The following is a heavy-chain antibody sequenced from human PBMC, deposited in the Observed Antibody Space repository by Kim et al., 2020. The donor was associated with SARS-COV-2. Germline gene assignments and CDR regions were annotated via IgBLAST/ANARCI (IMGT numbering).Heavy chain of an antibody. CDR3: ARDLDYDFWSGYAKTFDY. J-gene: IGHJ4*02. D-gene: IGHD3-3*01. V-gene: IGHV3-48*02. Sequence: NGRITNSRDNAKNSLYLQINSLRDEDTAVYYCARDLDYDFWSGYAKTFDYWGQGTLVTVSS.